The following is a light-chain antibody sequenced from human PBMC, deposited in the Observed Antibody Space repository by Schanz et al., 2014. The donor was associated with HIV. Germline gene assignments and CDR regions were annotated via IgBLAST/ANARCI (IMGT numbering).Light chain of an antibody. J-gene: IGLJ2*01. CDR3: SAWDVNLNGPV. Sequence: QSVLTQPPSVSGAPGQRVTISCTGTRSNIGTGFDVHWYQLLPGTAPKVLIFANTHRPSGVPDRFSGSKSGTSASLAISGLQSEDEAVYYCSAWDVNLNGPVFGGGTKLTVL. CDR2: ANT. V-gene: IGLV1-40*01. CDR1: RSNIGTGFD.